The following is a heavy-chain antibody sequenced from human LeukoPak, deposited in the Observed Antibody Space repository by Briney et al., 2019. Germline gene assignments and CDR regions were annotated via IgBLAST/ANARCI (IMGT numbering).Heavy chain of an antibody. D-gene: IGHD5-12*01. CDR1: GFTFSRYA. CDR3: ARDLRGYSGYDSDF. J-gene: IGHJ4*02. Sequence: GGSLRLSCAASGFTFSRYAMSWVRQAPAKGLEWVSVISGSGENAHYADSVKGRFTISRDNSKNTLYLQMNSLRAEDTAVYYCARDLRGYSGYDSDFWGQGTLFTVSS. V-gene: IGHV3-23*01. CDR2: ISGSGENA.